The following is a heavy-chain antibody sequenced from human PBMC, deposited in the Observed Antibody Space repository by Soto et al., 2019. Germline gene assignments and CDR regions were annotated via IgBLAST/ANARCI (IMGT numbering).Heavy chain of an antibody. Sequence: ASVKVSCKASGYTFSDYGITWVRQAPGQGLEWMGWISISSGNTHFEESLQGRVTMTSDKTSTAYMELWRLRSDDSAMYYCAGSYNYGSYWYFDLWGRGTLVTVSS. V-gene: IGHV1-18*04. D-gene: IGHD3-10*01. J-gene: IGHJ2*01. CDR1: GYTFSDYG. CDR3: AGSYNYGSYWYFDL. CDR2: ISISSGNT.